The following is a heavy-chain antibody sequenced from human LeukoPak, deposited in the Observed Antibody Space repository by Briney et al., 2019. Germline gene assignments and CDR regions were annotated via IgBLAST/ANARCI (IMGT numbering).Heavy chain of an antibody. CDR3: AVILTGYYMKDAFDI. V-gene: IGHV3-9*01. CDR2: ISWNSGKI. D-gene: IGHD3-9*01. CDR1: GFSFDDYA. J-gene: IGHJ3*02. Sequence: GGSLRLSCAASGFSFDDYAVHWVRQAPGKGLEWVSGISWNSGKIGYGDSVKGRFTISRDNAKNSLYLEMSSLRAEDTAVYYCAVILTGYYMKDAFDIWGQGTMVTVSS.